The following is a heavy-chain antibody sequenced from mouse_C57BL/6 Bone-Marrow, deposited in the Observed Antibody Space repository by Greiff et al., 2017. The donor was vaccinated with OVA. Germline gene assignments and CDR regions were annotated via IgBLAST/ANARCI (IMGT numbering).Heavy chain of an antibody. CDR1: GFTFSDYY. CDR3: ARHTNGSSYGFAD. CDR2: ISNGGGST. J-gene: IGHJ3*01. Sequence: DVMLVESGGGLVQPGGSLKLSCAASGFTFSDYYMYWVRQTPEKRLEWVAYISNGGGSTYYPDTVKGRFTISRDNAKNTLYLQMSRLKSEDTAMYYCARHTNGSSYGFADWGKGTLVTVSA. V-gene: IGHV5-12*01. D-gene: IGHD1-1*01.